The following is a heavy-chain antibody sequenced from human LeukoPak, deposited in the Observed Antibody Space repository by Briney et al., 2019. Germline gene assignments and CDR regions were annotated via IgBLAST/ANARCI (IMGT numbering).Heavy chain of an antibody. Sequence: ASVKVSCKASGYTFTGYYLHWVRQAPGQGLEWMGRINPNSGGTNYAQKFQGRVTMTRDTPISTAYMELSRLRSDDTAVYYCARVEGLRFLEWLLNYWGQGTLVTVSS. D-gene: IGHD3-3*01. CDR2: INPNSGGT. CDR1: GYTFTGYY. J-gene: IGHJ4*02. V-gene: IGHV1-2*06. CDR3: ARVEGLRFLEWLLNY.